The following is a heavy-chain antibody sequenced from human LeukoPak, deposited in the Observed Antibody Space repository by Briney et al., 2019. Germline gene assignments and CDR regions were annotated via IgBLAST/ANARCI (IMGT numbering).Heavy chain of an antibody. CDR3: ARESNDYVGGSSPTFDY. V-gene: IGHV1-18*01. J-gene: IGHJ4*02. Sequence: ASVKVPRKASGYTFPSYGLNWVRQPPAQGLEGMGWISTYNGNTNYAQKLQGRVTMPTHTPTSTDYMELRSLRSDDTAVYYCARESNDYVGGSSPTFDYWGQGTLVTVSS. D-gene: IGHD3-16*01. CDR2: ISTYNGNT. CDR1: GYTFPSYG.